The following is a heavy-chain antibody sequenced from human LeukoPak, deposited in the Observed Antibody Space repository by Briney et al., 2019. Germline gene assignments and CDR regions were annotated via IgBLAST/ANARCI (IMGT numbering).Heavy chain of an antibody. CDR2: ISSSSSYI. Sequence: GGSLRLSCAASGYTFSSYSMNWVRQAPGKGLEWVSSISSSSSYIYYADSVKGRFTISRDNSKNTLYLQMNSLRAEDTAVYYCAKDSGRTGWNYFDYWGPGTLVTVSS. CDR3: AKDSGRTGWNYFDY. V-gene: IGHV3-21*01. CDR1: GYTFSSYS. J-gene: IGHJ4*02. D-gene: IGHD1-1*01.